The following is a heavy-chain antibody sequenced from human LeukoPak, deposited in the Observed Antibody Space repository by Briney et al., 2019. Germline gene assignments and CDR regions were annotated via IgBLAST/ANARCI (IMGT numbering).Heavy chain of an antibody. J-gene: IGHJ5*02. CDR2: IYYSGST. D-gene: IGHD4-11*01. V-gene: IGHV4-30-4*01. Sequence: SQTLSLTCTVSGGSISSGDYYWSWIRQPPGQGLEWIGYIYYSGSTYYNPSLKSRVTISVDTSKNQFSLKLSSVTAADTAVYYCAQNTGGDYSNYQNWFDPWGQGTLVTVSS. CDR3: AQNTGGDYSNYQNWFDP. CDR1: GGSISSGDYY.